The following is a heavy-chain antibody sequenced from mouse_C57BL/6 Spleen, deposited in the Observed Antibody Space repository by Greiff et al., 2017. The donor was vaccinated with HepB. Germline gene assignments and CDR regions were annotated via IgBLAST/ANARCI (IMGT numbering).Heavy chain of an antibody. J-gene: IGHJ2*01. CDR2: IDPEDGDT. D-gene: IGHD2-3*01. CDR3: TSRWLLREYYFDY. CDR1: GFNIKDYY. Sequence: EVKLVESGAELVRPGASVKLSCTASGFNIKDYYMHWVKQRPEQGLEWIGRIDPEDGDTEYAPKFQGKATMTAETSSNTAYLQLSSLTSEDTAVYYCTSRWLLREYYFDYWGQGTTLTVSS. V-gene: IGHV14-1*01.